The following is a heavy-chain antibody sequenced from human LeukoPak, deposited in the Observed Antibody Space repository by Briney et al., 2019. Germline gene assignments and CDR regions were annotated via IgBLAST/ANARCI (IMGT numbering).Heavy chain of an antibody. CDR1: GFTFSTYS. CDR3: AREGNPEGAFDI. Sequence: GGSLRLSCEASGFTFSTYSMNWVRQAPGKGLEWVSSISSSSSYIYYADSVKGRFTISRDNAKNSLYLQMNRLRAEDTAVYYCAREGNPEGAFDIWGQGTMVTVSS. CDR2: ISSSSSYI. J-gene: IGHJ3*02. V-gene: IGHV3-21*01. D-gene: IGHD1-14*01.